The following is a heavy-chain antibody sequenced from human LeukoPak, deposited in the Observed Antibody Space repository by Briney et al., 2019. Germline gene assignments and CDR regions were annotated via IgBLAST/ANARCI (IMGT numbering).Heavy chain of an antibody. CDR2: IYHSGST. CDR3: AREGSYDSSGYYYRWFDP. CDR1: GGSISSSNW. J-gene: IGHJ5*02. V-gene: IGHV4-4*02. D-gene: IGHD3-22*01. Sequence: SETLSLTCDVSGGSISSSNWWTWVRQPPGKGLEWIGEIYHSGSTNYNPSLKSRVTISVDTSKNQFSLKLSSVTAADTAVYYCAREGSYDSSGYYYRWFDPWGQGTLVTVSS.